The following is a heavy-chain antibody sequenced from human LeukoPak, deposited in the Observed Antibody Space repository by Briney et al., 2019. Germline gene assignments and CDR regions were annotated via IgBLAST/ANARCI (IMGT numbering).Heavy chain of an antibody. Sequence: GASVKVSCKASGYTFSNYYLHWVRQAPGQGLEWMGWISAYNGNTNYAQKLQGRVTMTTDTSTSTAYMELRSLRSDDTAVYYCAGISGWYEGWFDPWGQGTLVTVSS. J-gene: IGHJ5*02. CDR3: AGISGWYEGWFDP. CDR1: GYTFSNYY. CDR2: ISAYNGNT. V-gene: IGHV1-18*04. D-gene: IGHD6-19*01.